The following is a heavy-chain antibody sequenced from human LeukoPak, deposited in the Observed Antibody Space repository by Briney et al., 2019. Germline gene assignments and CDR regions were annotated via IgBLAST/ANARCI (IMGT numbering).Heavy chain of an antibody. Sequence: SVKVSCKASGGTFSSYAISWVRQAPGQGLEWMGGIIPIFGTANYAQKFQGRVTITADESTSTAYMELSSLRSEDTAVYYCARDNSVGDIAWWFDPWGQGTLVTVSS. V-gene: IGHV1-69*13. CDR1: GGTFSSYA. CDR2: IIPIFGTA. J-gene: IGHJ5*02. CDR3: ARDNSVGDIAWWFDP. D-gene: IGHD3-16*02.